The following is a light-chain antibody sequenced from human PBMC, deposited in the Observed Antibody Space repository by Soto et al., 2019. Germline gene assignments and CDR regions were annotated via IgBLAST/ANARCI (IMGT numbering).Light chain of an antibody. CDR1: SSDVGGYNY. CDR3: SSYTGSTTLVV. CDR2: DVS. V-gene: IGLV2-14*03. Sequence: QSALTQPASVSGSPGQSITISCTGTSSDVGGYNYVSWYQQHPGKAPKLMIYDVSNRPSGVSNRFSGSRSGSTASLTISWLQAEDEAHYYCSSYTGSTTLVVFGGGTKLTVL. J-gene: IGLJ2*01.